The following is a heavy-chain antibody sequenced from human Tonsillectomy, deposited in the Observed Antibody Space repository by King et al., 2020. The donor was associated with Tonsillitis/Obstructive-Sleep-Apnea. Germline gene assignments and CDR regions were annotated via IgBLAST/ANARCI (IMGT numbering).Heavy chain of an antibody. CDR1: GGPIISSNW. Sequence: QLQESGPGLVKPSGTLSLTCAVSGGPIISSNWWIWVRQPPGEGLEWIGEIDHSGSTNYNPSLKSRVTISVDKPKNQFSLKLSSVIAADTAVYYCARDREGYGSGWSDFDYWGQGTLVTVSS. CDR2: IDHSGST. V-gene: IGHV4-4*02. J-gene: IGHJ4*02. CDR3: ARDREGYGSGWSDFDY. D-gene: IGHD6-19*01.